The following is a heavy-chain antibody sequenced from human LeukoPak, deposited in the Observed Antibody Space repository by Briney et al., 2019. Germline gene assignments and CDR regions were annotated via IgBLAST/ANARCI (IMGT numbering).Heavy chain of an antibody. CDR3: ARERGGYSGYGEDFDY. J-gene: IGHJ4*02. Sequence: SETLSLTCAVSGDSISSNYWWSWVRQLPGKGLEWIGEIYHSGSTNYNPSLKSRVTISVDTSKNQFSLKLSSVTAADTAVYYCARERGGYSGYGEDFDYWGQGTLVTVSS. CDR1: GDSISSNYW. CDR2: IYHSGST. V-gene: IGHV4-4*02. D-gene: IGHD5-12*01.